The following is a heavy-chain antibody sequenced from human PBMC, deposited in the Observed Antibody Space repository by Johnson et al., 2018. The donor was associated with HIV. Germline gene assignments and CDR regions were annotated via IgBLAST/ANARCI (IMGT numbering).Heavy chain of an antibody. Sequence: QMLLVESGGGLVKPGGSLRLSCAASGFTFSDYYMSWIRQAPGTGLEWVSEISSSRRTIYSADSEKGRFTISRDNSKNTLYLQMTSLRAEDTAVYYCARDRVPAAICLAYRGAFDIWGQGTMVTVSS. CDR1: GFTFSDYY. CDR3: ARDRVPAAICLAYRGAFDI. J-gene: IGHJ3*02. CDR2: ISSSRRTI. D-gene: IGHD2-2*02. V-gene: IGHV3-11*04.